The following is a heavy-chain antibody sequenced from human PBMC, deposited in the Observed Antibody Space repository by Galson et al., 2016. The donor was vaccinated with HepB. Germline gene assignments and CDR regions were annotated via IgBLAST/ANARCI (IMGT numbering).Heavy chain of an antibody. CDR2: LIPTSGTT. V-gene: IGHV1-69*06. J-gene: IGHJ4*02. CDR3: ATSLRFFDWLFKFYFDN. Sequence: SVKVSCKASGGTFNKYDINWVRQAPGQGPEWVGGLIPTSGTTDYAPKLQARVTITADTSTSTAYMELRSLRSEDTAVYYCATSLRFFDWLFKFYFDNWGQGTLVTVSS. D-gene: IGHD3-9*01. CDR1: GGTFNKYD.